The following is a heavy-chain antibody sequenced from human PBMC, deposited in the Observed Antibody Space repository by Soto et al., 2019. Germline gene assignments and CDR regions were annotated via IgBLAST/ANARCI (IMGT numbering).Heavy chain of an antibody. J-gene: IGHJ6*02. Sequence: QLQLQESGPGLVKPSETLSLTCTVSGGSISSSSYYWGWIRQPPGKGLEWIGSIYYSGSTYYNPSLKSRVTISVDTSKNQFSLKLSSVTAADTAVYYCARQEGTYYYYYGMDVWGQGTTVTVSS. D-gene: IGHD1-1*01. CDR3: ARQEGTYYYYYGMDV. V-gene: IGHV4-39*01. CDR1: GGSISSSSYY. CDR2: IYYSGST.